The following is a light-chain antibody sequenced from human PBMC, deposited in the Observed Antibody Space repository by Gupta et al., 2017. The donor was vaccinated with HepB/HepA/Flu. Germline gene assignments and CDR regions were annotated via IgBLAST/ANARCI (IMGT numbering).Light chain of an antibody. V-gene: IGLV10-54*04. CDR2: RNN. CDR1: TNNVGNRG. CDR3: AEWDDSVSACV. Sequence: QAGLTQPPSVSKALRQSATITCTGNTNNVGNRGAAWLQQHQGHPPKLLSYRNNYRPSGISESFSASRSGINAFLPITGLQPEDEADDYCAEWDDSVSACVFGGGTKLTVL. J-gene: IGLJ3*02.